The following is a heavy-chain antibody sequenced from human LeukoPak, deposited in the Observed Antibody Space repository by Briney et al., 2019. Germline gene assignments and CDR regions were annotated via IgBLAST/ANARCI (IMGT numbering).Heavy chain of an antibody. CDR3: ARDLIGRYTFDY. Sequence: GGSLRLSCAASGFTFSSYGMHWVRQAPGKGLEWVAITWYDGSHKDYADSVKGRFTISRDNAKNTVDLQMNSLRAEDTAVYYCARDLIGRYTFDYCGQGTLVTVSS. J-gene: IGHJ4*02. CDR1: GFTFSSYG. CDR2: TWYDGSHK. D-gene: IGHD3-10*01. V-gene: IGHV3-33*01.